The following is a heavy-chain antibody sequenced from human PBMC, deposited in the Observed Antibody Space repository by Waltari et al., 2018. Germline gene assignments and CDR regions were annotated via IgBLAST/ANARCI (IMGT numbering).Heavy chain of an antibody. D-gene: IGHD2-21*01. V-gene: IGHV3-23*01. J-gene: IGHJ4*02. CDR2: IKTADDA. Sequence: DVQLLESGGGLVHPGESLRLHCAASGFTFSKFGMSWVRQAPGKGLEWVSTIKTADDAYYADSVKGRFTISRDIFRNTLYLQMNSLRAEDTAVYYCAKYRPYYFDFWGQGALVTVSS. CDR3: AKYRPYYFDF. CDR1: GFTFSKFG.